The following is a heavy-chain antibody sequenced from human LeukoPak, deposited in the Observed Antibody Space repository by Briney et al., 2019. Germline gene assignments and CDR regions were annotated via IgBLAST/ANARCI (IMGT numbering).Heavy chain of an antibody. CDR1: GFTFSSYG. CDR2: IRYDGSNK. J-gene: IGHJ4*02. D-gene: IGHD5-18*01. Sequence: GSLRLSCAASGFTFSSYGMHWVRQAPGKGLEWVAFIRYDGSNKYYADSVKGRFTISRDNSKNTLYLQMNSLRAEDTAVYYCAKDRRIQLWSPRTADYWGQGTLVTVSS. V-gene: IGHV3-30*02. CDR3: AKDRRIQLWSPRTADY.